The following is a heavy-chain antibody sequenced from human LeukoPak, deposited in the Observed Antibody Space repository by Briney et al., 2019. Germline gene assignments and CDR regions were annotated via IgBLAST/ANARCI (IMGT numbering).Heavy chain of an antibody. J-gene: IGHJ4*02. CDR3: TTGGYTFDY. CDR2: ISYDGSIK. CDR1: GFTFSNFA. D-gene: IGHD5-24*01. V-gene: IGHV3-30*04. Sequence: PGGSLSLSCAASGFTFSNFAMHWVRQAPGKGLEWVAVISYDGSIKYYADSVKGRFTISRDNSKNTLYLQMNSLKTEDTAVYYCTTGGYTFDYWGQGTLVTVSS.